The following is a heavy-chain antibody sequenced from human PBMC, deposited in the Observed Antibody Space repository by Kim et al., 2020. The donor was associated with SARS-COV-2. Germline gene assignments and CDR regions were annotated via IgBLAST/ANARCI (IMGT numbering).Heavy chain of an antibody. CDR2: INTNTGNP. CDR1: GYTFTNSA. D-gene: IGHD3-10*01. V-gene: IGHV7-4-1*02. Sequence: ASVKVSCKASGYTFTNSAMNWVRQAPGQGLEWMGWINTNTGNPTFAQGFTGRFVFSLDTSVSTAYLQISSLQADDTAIYYCARVWHYGSGSYHFDYWGQGTLGTVSS. J-gene: IGHJ4*02. CDR3: ARVWHYGSGSYHFDY.